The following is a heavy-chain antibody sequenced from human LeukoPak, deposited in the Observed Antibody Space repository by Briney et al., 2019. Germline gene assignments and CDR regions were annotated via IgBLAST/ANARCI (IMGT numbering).Heavy chain of an antibody. V-gene: IGHV3-9*01. D-gene: IGHD4-11*01. Sequence: GGSLRLSCAASGSTFDDYAMHWVRQAPGKGLEWVSGISWNSGGMGYADSVEGRFTISRDNAKNSLYLLMNTLRAEDTALYYCAKDVTYSNSHTFAVWGQGTMVTVSS. CDR3: AKDVTYSNSHTFAV. CDR1: GSTFDDYA. J-gene: IGHJ3*01. CDR2: ISWNSGGM.